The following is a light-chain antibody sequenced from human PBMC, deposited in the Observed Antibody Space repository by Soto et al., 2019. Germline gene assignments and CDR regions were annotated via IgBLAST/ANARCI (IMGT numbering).Light chain of an antibody. CDR3: QQYGSSPRGIT. J-gene: IGKJ5*01. Sequence: ETVLTQSPGTLSLSPGQRAPPSPRASQSVGGSLAWYQQRPGQAPRLLXXHTSDRATGIRDRFSASWTGTDFAVTISRLEPEDFAVYYWQQYGSSPRGITFGQGTRLYI. CDR1: QSVGGS. CDR2: HTS. V-gene: IGKV3-20*01.